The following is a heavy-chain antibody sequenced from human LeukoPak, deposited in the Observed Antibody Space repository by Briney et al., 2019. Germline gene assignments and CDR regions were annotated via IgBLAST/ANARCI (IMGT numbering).Heavy chain of an antibody. CDR1: GFTFSSYG. J-gene: IGHJ4*02. V-gene: IGHV3-30*18. CDR3: PKDGGGIYSSGWYGTFGNLNFDY. CDR2: ISYDGSNK. D-gene: IGHD6-19*01. Sequence: GGSLRLSCAASGFTFSSYGMHWVRQAPGKGLEWVAVISYDGSNKYYADSVKGRFTISRDNSKNTLYLQMNSLRAEDTAVYYCPKDGGGIYSSGWYGTFGNLNFDYWGQGTLVTVSS.